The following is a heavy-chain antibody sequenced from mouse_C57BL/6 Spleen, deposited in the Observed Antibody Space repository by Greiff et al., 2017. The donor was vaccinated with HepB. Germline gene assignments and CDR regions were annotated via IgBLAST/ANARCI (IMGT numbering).Heavy chain of an antibody. D-gene: IGHD2-3*01. Sequence: QVQLKQSGPELVKPGASVKISCKASGYAFSSSWMNWVKQRPGKGLEWIGRIYPGDGDTNYNGKFKGKATLTADKSSSTAYMQLSSLTSEDSAVYFCARTGPDGYPYAMDYWGQGTSVTVSS. V-gene: IGHV1-82*01. J-gene: IGHJ4*01. CDR1: GYAFSSSW. CDR2: IYPGDGDT. CDR3: ARTGPDGYPYAMDY.